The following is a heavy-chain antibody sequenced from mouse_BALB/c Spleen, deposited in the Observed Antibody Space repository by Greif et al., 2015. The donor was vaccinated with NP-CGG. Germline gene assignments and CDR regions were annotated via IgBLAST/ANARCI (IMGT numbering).Heavy chain of an antibody. Sequence: DVMLVESGGGLVKPGGSLKLSCAASGFTFSSYAMSWVRQTPEKRLEWVATISSGGSYTYYPDSVKGRFTISRDNAKNTLYLQMSSLRSEDTAMYYCARHRGFGNYRGAMDYWGQGTSVTVSS. CDR3: ARHRGFGNYRGAMDY. V-gene: IGHV5-9-1*01. CDR2: ISSGGSYT. D-gene: IGHD2-1*01. CDR1: GFTFSSYA. J-gene: IGHJ4*01.